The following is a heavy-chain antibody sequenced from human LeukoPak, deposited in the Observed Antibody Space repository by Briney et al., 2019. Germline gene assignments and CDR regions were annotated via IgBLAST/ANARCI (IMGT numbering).Heavy chain of an antibody. CDR1: GGSISSYY. CDR3: AREDSSSWYVPSFGY. V-gene: IGHV4-4*07. D-gene: IGHD6-13*01. Sequence: PSETLSLTCTVSGGSISSYYWSWIRQPAGKGLEWIGRIYTSGSTNYNPSLKSRVTISVDTSKNQFSLKLSSVTAADTAVYYCAREDSSSWYVPSFGYWGQGTLVTVSS. J-gene: IGHJ4*02. CDR2: IYTSGST.